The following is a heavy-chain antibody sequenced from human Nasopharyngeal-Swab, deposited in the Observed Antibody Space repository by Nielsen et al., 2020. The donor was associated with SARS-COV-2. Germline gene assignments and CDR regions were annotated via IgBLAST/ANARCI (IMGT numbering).Heavy chain of an antibody. CDR3: ARPATTAQSDAFDI. V-gene: IGHV4-59*08. CDR1: GDSISRYY. D-gene: IGHD1-1*01. J-gene: IGHJ3*02. CDR2: FYYSGIT. Sequence: SETLSLTCTVSGDSISRYYWGWIRQSPGKGLEWIGYFYYSGITNYNPSLKSRVTISVDTSKNRFSLRLNSVTAADTAVYYCARPATTAQSDAFDIWGQGTMVTVS.